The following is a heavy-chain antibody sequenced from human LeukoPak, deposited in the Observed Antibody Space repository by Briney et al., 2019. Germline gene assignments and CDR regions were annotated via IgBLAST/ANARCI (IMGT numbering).Heavy chain of an antibody. J-gene: IGHJ3*02. CDR3: ARGGRLRYFDRSQLYPDDAFDI. CDR1: GYTFTSYY. CDR2: INPSGGST. V-gene: IGHV1-46*01. D-gene: IGHD3-9*01. Sequence: WASVKVSCKASGYTFTSYYMHWVRQAPGQGLEWMGIINPSGGSTSYAQKFQGRVTMTRDTSTSTVYMELSSLRSEDTAVYYCARGGRLRYFDRSQLYPDDAFDIWGQGTMVTVSS.